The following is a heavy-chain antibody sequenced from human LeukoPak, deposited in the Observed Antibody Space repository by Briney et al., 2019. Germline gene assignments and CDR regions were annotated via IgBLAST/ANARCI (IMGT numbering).Heavy chain of an antibody. D-gene: IGHD3-3*01. V-gene: IGHV3-30*02. CDR3: ARDYDFWSGYYSPTRGYFGY. J-gene: IGHJ4*02. CDR1: GFTFSGSG. Sequence: GGSLRLSCAASGFTFSGSGMHWVRQAPGKGLEWVTFIRYDGSNKYYTDSAKGRFTISRDNSNNTLYLQMDSLRAEDTAVYYCARDYDFWSGYYSPTRGYFGYWGQGTLVTVSS. CDR2: IRYDGSNK.